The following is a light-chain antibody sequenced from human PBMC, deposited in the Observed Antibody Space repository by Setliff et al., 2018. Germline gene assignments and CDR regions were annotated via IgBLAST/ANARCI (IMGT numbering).Light chain of an antibody. J-gene: IGLJ1*01. CDR1: SSDVGAYNY. Sequence: ALTQPPSASGSPGQSLTISCTGTSSDVGAYNYVSWHQQHPGKAPKLMIYEVTKRPSGVPDRFSGSKSGNTASLTVSGLQADDEADYYCSSYAASYNPYVFGTGTKVTVL. V-gene: IGLV2-8*01. CDR2: EVT. CDR3: SSYAASYNPYV.